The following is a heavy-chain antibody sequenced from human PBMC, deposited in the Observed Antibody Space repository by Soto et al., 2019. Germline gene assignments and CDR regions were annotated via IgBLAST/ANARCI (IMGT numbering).Heavy chain of an antibody. J-gene: IGHJ6*02. CDR1: GDSIGSGNKY. CDR3: ARGRGLRYYYDSSGYRYGMDV. Sequence: PSETLSLTCTVSGDSIGSGNKYWSWIRQAPGKGLEWIGYIFSSGTTYYNPSLKSRLTMSLDTSQNQFSLKLSSVTAADTAVYYCARGRGLRYYYDSSGYRYGMDVWGQGTTVTVSS. V-gene: IGHV4-30-4*01. CDR2: IFSSGTT. D-gene: IGHD3-22*01.